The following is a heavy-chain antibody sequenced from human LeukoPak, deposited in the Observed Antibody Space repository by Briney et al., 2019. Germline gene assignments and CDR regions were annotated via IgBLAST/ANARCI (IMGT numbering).Heavy chain of an antibody. V-gene: IGHV1-8*01. Sequence: GASVKVSCKASGYTFTSYDINWVRQATGQGLEWMGWMNPNSGNTGYAQKFQGRVTMTRNTSTSTAYMELSSLRSEDTAVYYCATSTYYDFWSGYYTVDYWGQGTLVTVSS. J-gene: IGHJ4*02. CDR3: ATSTYYDFWSGYYTVDY. CDR2: MNPNSGNT. CDR1: GYTFTSYD. D-gene: IGHD3-3*01.